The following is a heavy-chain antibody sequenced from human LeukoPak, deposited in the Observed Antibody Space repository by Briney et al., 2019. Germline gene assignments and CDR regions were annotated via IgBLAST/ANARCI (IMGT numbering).Heavy chain of an antibody. CDR2: ISAYNGHT. CDR3: ARITMVRGVLFDGYFDL. V-gene: IGHV1-18*01. J-gene: IGHJ2*01. CDR1: GYSFTNYG. Sequence: ASVKVFCKASGYSFTNYGILWVRQPPGQGLEWMGWISAYNGHTNYAQKLQDRVTMTTETSTGTAYMELRSLISDDTAVYYCARITMVRGVLFDGYFDLWGRGTLVTVSS. D-gene: IGHD3-10*01.